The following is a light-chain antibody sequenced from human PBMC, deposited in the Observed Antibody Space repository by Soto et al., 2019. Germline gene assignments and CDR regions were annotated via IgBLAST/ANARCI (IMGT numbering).Light chain of an antibody. CDR1: QSISSY. Sequence: IQVTQNTSSLSASVGDRVTITCRASQSISSYLNWYQQKPGKAPKLLIYAASSLQSGVPSRFSGSGSGTDFTLTISSLQPEDFATYYCQQSYSTLWTFGQGTK. V-gene: IGKV1-39*01. CDR2: AAS. J-gene: IGKJ1*01. CDR3: QQSYSTLWT.